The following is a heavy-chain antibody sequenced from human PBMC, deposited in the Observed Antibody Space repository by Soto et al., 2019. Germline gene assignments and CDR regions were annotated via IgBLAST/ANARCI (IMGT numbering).Heavy chain of an antibody. V-gene: IGHV3-30*18. D-gene: IGHD3-22*01. J-gene: IGHJ4*02. CDR3: AKTTDTPSGDSRRRRALLDY. Sequence: QVQLVESGGGVVQPGRSLRLSCAASGFTFSAYGMHWVRQAPGKGPEWVAVISFDGVNEYYADSVKGRFTISSNNSKNTVFLEMNRLNTDDTAVNYCAKTTDTPSGDSRRRRALLDYWGQGILVTVAS. CDR2: ISFDGVNE. CDR1: GFTFSAYG.